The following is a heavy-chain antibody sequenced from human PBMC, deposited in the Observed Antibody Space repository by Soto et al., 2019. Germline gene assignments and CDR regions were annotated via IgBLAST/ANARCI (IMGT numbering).Heavy chain of an antibody. CDR3: ARGVYAGYGSGSYYYYYYYYMDV. J-gene: IGHJ6*03. V-gene: IGHV1-8*01. Sequence: ASVKVSCKASGYTFTSYDINWVRQATGQGLEWMGWMNPNSGNTGYAQKFQGRVTMTRNTSISTAYMELSSLRSEDTAVYYCARGVYAGYGSGSYYYYYYYYMDVWGKGTTVTVSS. D-gene: IGHD3-10*01. CDR2: MNPNSGNT. CDR1: GYTFTSYD.